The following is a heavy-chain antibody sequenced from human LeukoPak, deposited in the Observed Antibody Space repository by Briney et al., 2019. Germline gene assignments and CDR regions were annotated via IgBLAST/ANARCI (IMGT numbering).Heavy chain of an antibody. Sequence: GGSLRLSCAASGFTVSSNYMSWVRQAPGKGLEWVSVIYSGGSTYYADSVEGRFTISRDNSKNTLYLQMNSLRAEDTAVYYCARASGWYFFDYWGQGTLVTVSS. V-gene: IGHV3-53*01. J-gene: IGHJ4*02. CDR2: IYSGGST. CDR3: ARASGWYFFDY. CDR1: GFTVSSNY. D-gene: IGHD6-19*01.